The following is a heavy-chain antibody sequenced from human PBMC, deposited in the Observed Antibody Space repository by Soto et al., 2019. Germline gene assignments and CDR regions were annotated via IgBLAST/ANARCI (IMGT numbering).Heavy chain of an antibody. CDR2: VSGTGGSA. V-gene: IGHV3-23*01. CDR3: ARGSAYSDYDLEY. J-gene: IGHJ4*02. D-gene: IGHD4-17*01. CDR1: GFTFSNYW. Sequence: GGSLRLSCAASGFTFSNYWMHWVRQAPGKGLEWVSGVSGTGGSAYYADSVKGRFTISRDKSTNTLYLHMNSLRAEDTAVYYCARGSAYSDYDLEYWGQGTLVTVSS.